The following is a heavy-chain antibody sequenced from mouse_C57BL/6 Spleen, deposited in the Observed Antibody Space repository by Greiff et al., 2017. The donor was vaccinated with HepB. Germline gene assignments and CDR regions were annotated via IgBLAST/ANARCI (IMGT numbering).Heavy chain of an antibody. Sequence: ESGPGLVKPSQSLSLTCSVTGYSITSGYYWNWIRQFPGNKLEWMGYISYDGSNNYNPSLKNRISITRDTSKNQFFLKLNSVTTEDTATYYCARQLRPQAWFAYWGQGTLVTVSA. D-gene: IGHD3-2*02. V-gene: IGHV3-6*01. CDR1: GYSITSGYY. J-gene: IGHJ3*01. CDR3: ARQLRPQAWFAY. CDR2: ISYDGSN.